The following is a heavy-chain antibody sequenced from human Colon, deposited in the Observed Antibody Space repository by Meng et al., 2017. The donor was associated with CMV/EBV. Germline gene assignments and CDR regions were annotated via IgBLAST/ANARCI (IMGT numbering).Heavy chain of an antibody. D-gene: IGHD3-22*01. J-gene: IGHJ5*02. CDR2: IYYSGSN. V-gene: IGHV4-59*11. Sequence: SPLIPHYWSWIRQPPGKGLEWIGYIYYSGSNKYTPSLKSRVTMSVDTSKNQFSLKLNSVTAADTAVYYCVKGRGYYDSSGHYAGFDPWGQGVLVTVSS. CDR3: VKGRGYYDSSGHYAGFDP. CDR1: SPLIPHY.